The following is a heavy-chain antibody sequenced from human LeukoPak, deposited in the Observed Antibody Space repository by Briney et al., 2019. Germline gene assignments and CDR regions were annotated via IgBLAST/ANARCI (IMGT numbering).Heavy chain of an antibody. CDR2: IKSKTDGGTT. V-gene: IGHV3-15*01. CDR3: TSQWLGDAFDI. J-gene: IGHJ3*02. CDR1: GFTFSDYW. Sequence: GGSLRLSCAASGFTFSDYWMHWVRQAPGKGLEWVGRIKSKTDGGTTDYAAPVKGRFTISRDDSKNTLYLQMNSLKTEDTAVYYCTSQWLGDAFDIWGQGTMVTVSS. D-gene: IGHD6-19*01.